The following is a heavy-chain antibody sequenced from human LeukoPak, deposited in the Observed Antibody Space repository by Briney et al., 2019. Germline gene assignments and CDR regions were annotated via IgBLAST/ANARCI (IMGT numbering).Heavy chain of an antibody. V-gene: IGHV3-23*01. D-gene: IGHD2-2*01. Sequence: PGRSLRLSCAASGFTFSSYAMSSVRQAPGKGLEWVSAISGSVGSTYYADSVKGRFTISRDNSKNTLYLQMNSRRAEDTAVYYCASRPPYCSSTSCYVDYWGQGTLVTVSS. CDR3: ASRPPYCSSTSCYVDY. CDR1: GFTFSSYA. J-gene: IGHJ4*02. CDR2: ISGSVGST.